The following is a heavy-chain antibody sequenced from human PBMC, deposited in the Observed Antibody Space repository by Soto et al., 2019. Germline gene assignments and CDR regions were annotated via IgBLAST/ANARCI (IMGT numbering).Heavy chain of an antibody. D-gene: IGHD2-15*01. CDR2: ISTSGRAI. CDR3: ARDRGYCNGGSCYYMDV. Sequence: EVQLVESGGGLVQPGGSLRLSCAASGFTFSSYDMNWVRQAPGKGLEWISYISTSGRAIHYADSVKGRFTISRDNVKNSLYLQMNSLRDEDTAVYYCARDRGYCNGGSCYYMDVWGKGTTGTVSS. V-gene: IGHV3-48*02. CDR1: GFTFSSYD. J-gene: IGHJ6*03.